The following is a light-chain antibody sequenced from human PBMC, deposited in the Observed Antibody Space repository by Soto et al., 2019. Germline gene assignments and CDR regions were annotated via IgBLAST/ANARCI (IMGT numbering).Light chain of an antibody. CDR3: SSYTTSNTRQIV. Sequence: SALTQPASLSGSPGQSITISSTGTSSDVGGYNSVSWYQHHPGKPPKLMIYDASNRPSGVSNRSSASKSGNTASLTISGLQPEDEADYYCSSYTTSNTRQIVFGTGPKVTVL. J-gene: IGLJ1*01. CDR2: DAS. V-gene: IGLV2-14*03. CDR1: SSDVGGYNS.